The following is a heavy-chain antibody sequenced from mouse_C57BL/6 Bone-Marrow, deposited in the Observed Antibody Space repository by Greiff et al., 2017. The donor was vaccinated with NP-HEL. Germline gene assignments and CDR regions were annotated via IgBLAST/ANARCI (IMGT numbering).Heavy chain of an antibody. V-gene: IGHV1-82*01. D-gene: IGHD2-1*01. CDR1: GYAFSSSW. CDR3: ARQGIYYGNPLRD. CDR2: IYPGDGDT. J-gene: IGHJ2*01. Sequence: QVQLQQSGPELVKPGASVKISCKASGYAFSSSWMNWVKQRPGKGLEWIGRIYPGDGDTNYNGKFKGKATLTADKSSSTAYMQLSSLTSEDSAVYFCARQGIYYGNPLRDWGQGTTLTVSS.